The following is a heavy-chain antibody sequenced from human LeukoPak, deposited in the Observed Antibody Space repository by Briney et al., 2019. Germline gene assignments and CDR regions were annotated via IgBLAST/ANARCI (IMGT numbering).Heavy chain of an antibody. J-gene: IGHJ4*02. V-gene: IGHV3-30*18. CDR3: AKGGKMDTLMGGRDFDY. D-gene: IGHD5-24*01. CDR1: GFSFKNYA. Sequence: GRSLRLSCAASGFSFKNYAMHWVRQAPGKGLEWVAVTSDSGNLQWYADSVKGRFTISRDNSKNTVHLQMSSLRVDDTATYYCAKGGKMDTLMGGRDFDYWGQGTLVTVSS. CDR2: TSDSGNLQ.